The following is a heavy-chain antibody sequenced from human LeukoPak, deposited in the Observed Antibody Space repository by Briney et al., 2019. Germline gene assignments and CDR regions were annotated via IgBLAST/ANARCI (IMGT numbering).Heavy chain of an antibody. Sequence: GGSLRLSCAASGFTFSSYGMHWVRQAPGKGLEWVAFIRYDGSNKYYADSVKGRFTISRDNAKNSLYLQMNSLRAEDTAVYYCARDLLGWELHYFDYWGQGTLVTVSS. CDR2: IRYDGSNK. J-gene: IGHJ4*02. V-gene: IGHV3-30*02. CDR3: ARDLLGWELHYFDY. CDR1: GFTFSSYG. D-gene: IGHD1-26*01.